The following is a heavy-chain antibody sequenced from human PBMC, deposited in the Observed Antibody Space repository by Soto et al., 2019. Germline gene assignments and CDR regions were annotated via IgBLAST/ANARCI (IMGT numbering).Heavy chain of an antibody. CDR1: GFTVSSNY. CDR3: SREEVGYSSYGRAFDI. CDR2: IYSGGST. V-gene: IGHV3-66*01. D-gene: IGHD6-13*01. Sequence: GGSLRLSCAASGFTVSSNYMSWVRQAPGKGLEWVSVIYSGGSTYYADSVKGRFTISRDNSKNTLYLQMNSLRAEDTAVDYYSREEVGYSSYGRAFDIWGQGTMVTVSS. J-gene: IGHJ3*02.